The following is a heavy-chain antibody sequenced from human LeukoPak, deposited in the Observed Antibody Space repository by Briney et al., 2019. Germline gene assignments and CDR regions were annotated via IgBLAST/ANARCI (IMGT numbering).Heavy chain of an antibody. CDR3: ARDWNLYGDSYVADY. J-gene: IGHJ4*02. Sequence: ASVKVSCKASGGTFSSYAISWVRQAPGQGLEWMGIINPSGGSTSYAQKFQGRVTMTRDTSTSTVYMELSSLRSEDTAVYHCARDWNLYGDSYVADYWGQGTLVTVSS. CDR2: INPSGGST. D-gene: IGHD4-17*01. CDR1: GGTFSSYA. V-gene: IGHV1-46*01.